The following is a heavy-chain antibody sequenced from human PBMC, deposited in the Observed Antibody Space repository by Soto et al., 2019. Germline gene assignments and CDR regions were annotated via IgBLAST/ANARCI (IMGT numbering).Heavy chain of an antibody. CDR2: ISYDGSNK. V-gene: IGHV3-30*18. CDR1: GFTFSSYG. CDR3: AKSPVLNYYGMDV. Sequence: LRLSCAASGFTFSSYGMHWVRQAPGKGLEWVAVISYDGSNKYYADSVKGRFTISRDNSKNTLYLQMNSLRAEDTAVYYCAKSPVLNYYGMDVWGQGTTVTVSS. J-gene: IGHJ6*02.